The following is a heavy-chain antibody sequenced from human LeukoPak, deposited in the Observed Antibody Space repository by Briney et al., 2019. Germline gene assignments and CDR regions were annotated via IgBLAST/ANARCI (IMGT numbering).Heavy chain of an antibody. CDR2: IWYDGSNK. V-gene: IGHV3-33*01. J-gene: IGHJ4*02. Sequence: GGSLRLSCAASGFTFSSYGMHWVRQAPGKGLEWVAAIWYDGSNKYYADSVKGRFTISRDNSKNTLYLQMNSLRAEDTAVYYCARAEDYGGNSVDYWGQGTLVTVSS. D-gene: IGHD4-23*01. CDR1: GFTFSSYG. CDR3: ARAEDYGGNSVDY.